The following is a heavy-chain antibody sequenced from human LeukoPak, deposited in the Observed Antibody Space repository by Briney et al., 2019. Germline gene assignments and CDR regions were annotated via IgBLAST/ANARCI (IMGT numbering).Heavy chain of an antibody. J-gene: IGHJ4*02. CDR2: ISGGGGGT. CDR1: GFTFSSYA. Sequence: GGSLRLSCAASGFTFSSYAMSWVRQAPGKGLEWVSSISGGGGGTYYADSVKGRVTISRDNCKNTLSLQMNSLRAEDTAVYYCAKRDSSSWYSLDYWGQATLVTVSS. D-gene: IGHD6-13*01. CDR3: AKRDSSSWYSLDY. V-gene: IGHV3-23*01.